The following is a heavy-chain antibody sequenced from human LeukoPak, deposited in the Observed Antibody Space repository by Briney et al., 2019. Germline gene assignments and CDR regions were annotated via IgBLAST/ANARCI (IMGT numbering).Heavy chain of an antibody. CDR3: AGRTYYYDSSGYYRTAAAFDI. J-gene: IGHJ3*02. D-gene: IGHD3-22*01. CDR1: GGSISSSSYY. Sequence: SETLSLTCSVSGGSISSSSYYWSWIRQPPGKGLEWIGYIYYSGSTNYNPSLKSRVTISVDTSKNQFSLKLSSVTAADTAVYYCAGRTYYYDSSGYYRTAAAFDIWGQGTMVTVSS. CDR2: IYYSGST. V-gene: IGHV4-61*01.